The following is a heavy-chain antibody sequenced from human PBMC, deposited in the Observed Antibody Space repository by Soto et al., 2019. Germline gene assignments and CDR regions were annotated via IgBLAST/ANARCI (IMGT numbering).Heavy chain of an antibody. V-gene: IGHV4-39*01. CDR3: ARGSSWAYNYFDP. Sequence: SETLSLTCPVSGGSISSSSYYWGWVRQPPGKGLEWIGTIYYSGSTYYNPSLKSRVTISVDTSKNQFSLKLTSVTAADTAVYYCARGSSWAYNYFDPWGQGTLVTVSS. D-gene: IGHD6-13*01. J-gene: IGHJ5*02. CDR2: IYYSGST. CDR1: GGSISSSSYY.